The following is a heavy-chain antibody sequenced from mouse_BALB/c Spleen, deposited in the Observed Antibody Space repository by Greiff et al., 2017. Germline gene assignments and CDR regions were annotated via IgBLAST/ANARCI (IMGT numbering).Heavy chain of an antibody. Sequence: EVLLVESGGGLVKPGGSLKLSCAASGFTFSSYAMSWVRQTPEKRLEWVANISSGGSYTYYPDSVKGRFTISRDNAKNTLYLQMSSLRSEDTAMYSCERHGHYYGDWYFDVWGAGTTVTVSS. V-gene: IGHV5-9-3*01. CDR3: ERHGHYYGDWYFDV. D-gene: IGHD1-2*01. J-gene: IGHJ1*01. CDR2: ISSGGSYT. CDR1: GFTFSSYA.